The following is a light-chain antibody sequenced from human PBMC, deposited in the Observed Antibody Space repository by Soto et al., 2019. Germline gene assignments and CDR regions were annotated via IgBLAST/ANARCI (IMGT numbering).Light chain of an antibody. CDR1: SSDVGSYDY. J-gene: IGLJ3*02. Sequence: QSVLTQPPSASGSPGQSVTISCTGTSSDVGSYDYVSWYQQHPGKAPKLMIYEVSKRPSGVPDRFSGSKSGNTTSLTVSRLKAEDEADYYCSSPAGSNNWGVFGGGTQLTV. CDR3: SSPAGSNNWGV. V-gene: IGLV2-8*01. CDR2: EVS.